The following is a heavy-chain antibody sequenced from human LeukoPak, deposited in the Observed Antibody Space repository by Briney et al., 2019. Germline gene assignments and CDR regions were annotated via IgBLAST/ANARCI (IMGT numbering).Heavy chain of an antibody. Sequence: GGSLRLSCTASGFAFGDFAMNWVHQAPGKGLEWVGFIKTQVYGGTTEYAASVKGRFTISRDDSKAIAYLQMNSLKTEDTAVYYCTRDHRDDWNPGYYFDYWGQGTLVTVSS. CDR1: GFAFGDFA. CDR2: IKTQVYGGTT. D-gene: IGHD1-1*01. CDR3: TRDHRDDWNPGYYFDY. J-gene: IGHJ4*02. V-gene: IGHV3-49*04.